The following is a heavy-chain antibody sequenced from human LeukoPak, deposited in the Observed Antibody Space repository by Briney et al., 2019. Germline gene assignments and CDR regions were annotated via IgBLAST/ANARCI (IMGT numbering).Heavy chain of an antibody. Sequence: ASVKVSCKASGYTFTGYYMHWVRQASGQGLEWMGWINPNSGGTNYAQKFQGRVTMTRDTSVSTAYMELSRLRSDDTAVYYCARDVGSSANDYWGQGTLVTVSS. V-gene: IGHV1-2*02. D-gene: IGHD6-13*01. CDR2: INPNSGGT. CDR3: ARDVGSSANDY. J-gene: IGHJ4*02. CDR1: GYTFTGYY.